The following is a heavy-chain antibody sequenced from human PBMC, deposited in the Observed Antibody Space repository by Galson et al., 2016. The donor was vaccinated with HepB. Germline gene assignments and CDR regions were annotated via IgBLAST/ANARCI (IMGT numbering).Heavy chain of an antibody. V-gene: IGHV5-51*01. CDR3: ARHRISGYRGHDSGSDY. CDR2: IFPGDSDT. Sequence: QSGAEVKKPGESLQISCKGSGFNFTTYWIGWVRQMPGKGLEWMGIIFPGDSDTRYNPSFEGQVTISADNSTSTAYLQWSNLTASDTAMYYCARHRISGYRGHDSGSDYWGQGSLVIVSS. CDR1: GFNFTTYW. D-gene: IGHD5-12*01. J-gene: IGHJ4*02.